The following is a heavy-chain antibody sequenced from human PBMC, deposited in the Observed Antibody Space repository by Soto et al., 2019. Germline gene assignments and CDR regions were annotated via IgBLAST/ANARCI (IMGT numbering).Heavy chain of an antibody. CDR2: ISYSGST. Sequence: SETLSLTCTVSSDSISSSCWSWSRQPPGKRMERCGYISYSGSTGYNPSLTSRVTISGDTSKYQFSLKVSSVTATDTAVYPWARGTSWLLSFDYWGQGTLVTVSS. CDR3: ARGTSWLLSFDY. J-gene: IGHJ4*02. D-gene: IGHD6-19*01. CDR1: SDSISSSC. V-gene: IGHV4-59*01.